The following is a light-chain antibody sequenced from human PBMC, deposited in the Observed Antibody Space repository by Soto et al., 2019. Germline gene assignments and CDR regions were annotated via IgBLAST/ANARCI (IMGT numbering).Light chain of an antibody. CDR2: EDS. Sequence: NFMLTQPHSVSESPGKTVTISCTRSSGSIASNYVQWYQQRPGSAPTPVIYEDSQRPSGVPDRFSGSIDSSSNSASLTISRLQTEDEADYYCQSFYINNVVFGGGTQLTVL. V-gene: IGLV6-57*04. CDR3: QSFYINNVV. J-gene: IGLJ2*01. CDR1: SGSIASNY.